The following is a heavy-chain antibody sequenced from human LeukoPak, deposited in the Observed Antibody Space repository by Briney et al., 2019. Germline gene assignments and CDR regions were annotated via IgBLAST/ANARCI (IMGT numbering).Heavy chain of an antibody. Sequence: PSQTLSLTCTVSGGSISRGGYYWSWIRQHPGKGLEWIGYIYYSGSTYYNPSLKSRVSISVDTSKNQFSLKLSSVTAADTAVYYCARETRITIFGVVIRGYMDVWGKGTTVTVSS. CDR1: GGSISRGGYY. CDR2: IYYSGST. V-gene: IGHV4-31*03. D-gene: IGHD3-3*01. J-gene: IGHJ6*03. CDR3: ARETRITIFGVVIRGYMDV.